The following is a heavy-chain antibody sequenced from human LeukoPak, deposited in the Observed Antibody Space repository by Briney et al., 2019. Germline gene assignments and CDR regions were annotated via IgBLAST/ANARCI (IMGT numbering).Heavy chain of an antibody. V-gene: IGHV1-69*02. D-gene: IGHD5-12*01. J-gene: IGHJ5*02. CDR2: IIPILDQA. CDR1: GGTFTDYS. CDR3: VRSGCYYDWFDP. Sequence: ASVKVSCKAPGGTFTDYSISWVRQAPGQGLEWMGRIIPILDQANYAQKFQDRATFTADKSTTTASMEVSNLKSEDTAVYYCVRSGCYYDWFDPWGQGTLVTVSS.